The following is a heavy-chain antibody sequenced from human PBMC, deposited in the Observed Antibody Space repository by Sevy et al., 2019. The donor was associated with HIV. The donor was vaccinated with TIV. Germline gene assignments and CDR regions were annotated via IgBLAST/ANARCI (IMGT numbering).Heavy chain of an antibody. V-gene: IGHV5-51*01. Sequence: GASLKISCKGSGSSFTSYWIGWVRQLPGKGLEWLGIIYPGDSDTRYSPSFQGQFTLSADKSISTAYLQWSSLKASDTAMYYCARQSDLGDYRPNYYYYYGMDVWFQGTTVTVAS. CDR3: ARQSDLGDYRPNYYYYYGMDV. D-gene: IGHD4-17*01. CDR2: IYPGDSDT. J-gene: IGHJ6*02. CDR1: GSSFTSYW.